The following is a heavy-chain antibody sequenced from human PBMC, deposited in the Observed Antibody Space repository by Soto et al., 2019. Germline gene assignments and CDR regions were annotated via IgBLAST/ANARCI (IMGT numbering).Heavy chain of an antibody. CDR1: GGTFSSYA. CDR3: ARAHLTIAVAGGYFDY. CDR2: IIPIFGTA. J-gene: IGHJ4*02. Sequence: QVQLVQSGAEVKKPGSSVKVSCKASGGTFSSYAISWVRQAPGQGLEWMGGIIPIFGTANYAQKFQGRVTITADESTSTDYMELSSLRSEDTAVYYCARAHLTIAVAGGYFDYWGQGTLVTVSS. D-gene: IGHD6-19*01. V-gene: IGHV1-69*01.